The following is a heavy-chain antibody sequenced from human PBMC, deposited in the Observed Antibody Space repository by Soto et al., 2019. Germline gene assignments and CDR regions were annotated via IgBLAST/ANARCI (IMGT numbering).Heavy chain of an antibody. V-gene: IGHV3-11*01. J-gene: IGHJ6*02. Sequence: PGGSLRLSCAGSGFALSDYYMNWIRQAPGKGLEWVAYITSSTTTIFYADSVKGRFTNSRDNAKNSLYLQMSSLTADDTAVYYCARDILPTFATGDYFYYGMDVWGQGTTVTVSS. CDR3: ARDILPTFATGDYFYYGMDV. D-gene: IGHD3-10*02. CDR2: ITSSTTTI. CDR1: GFALSDYY.